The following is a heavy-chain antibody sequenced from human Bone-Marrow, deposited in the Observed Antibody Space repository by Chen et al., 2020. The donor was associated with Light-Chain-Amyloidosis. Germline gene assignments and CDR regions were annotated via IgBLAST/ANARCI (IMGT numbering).Heavy chain of an antibody. J-gene: IGHJ5*02. D-gene: IGHD3-3*01. Sequence: EVQLLESGGGLVQPGGSLRLSCAASGFSFSNYAMSWVRPAPGKGLEWVSAISPSGGRTYYADSVKGRLTISRDNSENTLYLQMNSLRVEDTAVYYCAKDGKEWLPDAWGQGTLVTVSS. CDR2: ISPSGGRT. CDR1: GFSFSNYA. V-gene: IGHV3-23*01. CDR3: AKDGKEWLPDA.